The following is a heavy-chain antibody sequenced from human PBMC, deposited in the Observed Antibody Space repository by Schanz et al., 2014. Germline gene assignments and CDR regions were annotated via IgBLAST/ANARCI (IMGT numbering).Heavy chain of an antibody. Sequence: QGQLVQSGPEVKKPGASVKVSCKASGYTFSSYGITWVRQAPGQGLEWMGWINGYNGHTLYAQKFQGRVTMTTDTSTSTSYMELTSLRSEDTAHYYCVRVPSRDVSFDLWGRGTLVTVSS. CDR3: VRVPSRDVSFDL. D-gene: IGHD3-16*01. CDR1: GYTFSSYG. V-gene: IGHV1-18*01. J-gene: IGHJ2*01. CDR2: INGYNGHT.